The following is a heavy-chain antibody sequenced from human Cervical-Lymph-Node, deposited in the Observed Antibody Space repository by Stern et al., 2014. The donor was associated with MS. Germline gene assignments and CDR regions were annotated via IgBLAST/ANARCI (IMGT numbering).Heavy chain of an antibody. CDR2: SCHALTTA. CDR1: GCTFKNYA. Sequence: QLVQSGAEVKKPGTSVRVSCKASGCTFKNYAFAWGRQAPGQGLEWMGGSCHALTTANSAKEFQGRVTITADEATRTIYMELSRLRSEDTAVYYCVRDPHYVDSSVYLAWAQGPLFTVSS. CDR3: VRDPHYVDSSVYLA. V-gene: IGHV1-69*01. D-gene: IGHD3-22*01. J-gene: IGHJ5*02.